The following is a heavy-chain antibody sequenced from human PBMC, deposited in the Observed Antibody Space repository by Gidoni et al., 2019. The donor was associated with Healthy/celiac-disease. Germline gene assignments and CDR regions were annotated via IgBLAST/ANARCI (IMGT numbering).Heavy chain of an antibody. CDR1: GFTFTSSA. J-gene: IGHJ6*02. CDR2: IVVGSGNT. Sequence: QMQLVQSGPEVKNPGTSVKVSCKASGFTFTSSAVQWVRQARGQRLEWIGWIVVGSGNTNYAQKFQERVTNTRDMSTSTAYMELSSLRSEDTAVYYCAAPHSSTRFYYYYGMDVWGQGTTVTVSS. CDR3: AAPHSSTRFYYYYGMDV. D-gene: IGHD2-2*01. V-gene: IGHV1-58*01.